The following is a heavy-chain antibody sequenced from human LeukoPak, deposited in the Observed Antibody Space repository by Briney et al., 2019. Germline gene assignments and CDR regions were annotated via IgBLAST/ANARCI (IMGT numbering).Heavy chain of an antibody. CDR1: GYNFTSYG. D-gene: IGHD2-2*01. CDR3: ARDSVVPAAISTWYYYMDV. Sequence: ASVKVSCKASGYNFTSYGISWVRQAPEQGLEWMGWISVYSGNTNYAQKFQGRVTITADESTSTAYMELSSLRSEDTAVYYCARDSVVPAAISTWYYYMDVWGRGTTVTVSS. V-gene: IGHV1-18*01. J-gene: IGHJ6*03. CDR2: ISVYSGNT.